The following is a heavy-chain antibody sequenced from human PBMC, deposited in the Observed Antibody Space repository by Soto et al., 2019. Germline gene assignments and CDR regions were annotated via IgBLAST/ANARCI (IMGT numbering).Heavy chain of an antibody. CDR1: GFSVSGYY. CDR3: ARWHRSCDIWRAPAPRCYNYGMDV. Sequence: PGGSLRLSCAASGFSVSGYYMSWVRQAPGKGLEWVSTIYSGGTSHHADSVKGRFTISKDNSQSTVYLQMNSLRAEDTAIYYCARWHRSCDIWRAPAPRCYNYGMDVWGQGTTVTVSS. V-gene: IGHV3-66*01. CDR2: IYSGGTS. D-gene: IGHD3-9*01. J-gene: IGHJ6*02.